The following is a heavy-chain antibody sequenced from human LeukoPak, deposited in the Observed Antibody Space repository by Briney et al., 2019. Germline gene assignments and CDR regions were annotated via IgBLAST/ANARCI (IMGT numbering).Heavy chain of an antibody. CDR2: FHYTGST. CDR1: GGSISSYY. J-gene: IGHJ5*01. D-gene: IGHD3-22*01. CDR3: ARGRMMIGGFDS. Sequence: SETLSLTCTVSGGSISSYYWNWVRQPPGEGLEWIGYFHYTGSTNYSPSLKSRVTISVDTSKNQVSLKLSSVTAADTAVYYCARGRMMIGGFDSWGQGTLVTVSS. V-gene: IGHV4-59*01.